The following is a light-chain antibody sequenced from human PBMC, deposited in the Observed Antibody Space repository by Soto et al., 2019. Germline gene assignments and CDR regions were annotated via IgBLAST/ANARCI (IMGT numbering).Light chain of an antibody. J-gene: IGLJ2*01. Sequence: QSALTQPASVSGSPGQSITISCTTSSSYISSYNYVSWYQQHTGKAPRLIIYDVSSRPSGISNRFSGSKSGNMVSLTISGLQAEDEADYFCSSYTISSTVVFGGGTKLTVL. CDR2: DVS. CDR1: SSYISSYNY. V-gene: IGLV2-14*03. CDR3: SSYTISSTVV.